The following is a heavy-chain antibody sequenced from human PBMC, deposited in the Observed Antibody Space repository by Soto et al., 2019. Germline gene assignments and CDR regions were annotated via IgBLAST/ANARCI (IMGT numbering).Heavy chain of an antibody. D-gene: IGHD6-19*01. CDR2: IIPIFGTA. Sequence: ASVKVSCKASGGTFSSYAISWVRQAPGQGLEWMGGIIPIFGTANYAQKFQGRVTITADESTSTAYMELSSLRSEDTAVYYCASVRGWDREKFYFDYWGQGTLVTVSS. CDR3: ASVRGWDREKFYFDY. J-gene: IGHJ4*02. V-gene: IGHV1-69*13. CDR1: GGTFSSYA.